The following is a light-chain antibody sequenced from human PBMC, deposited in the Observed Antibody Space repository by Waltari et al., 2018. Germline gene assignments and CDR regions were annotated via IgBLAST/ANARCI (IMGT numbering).Light chain of an antibody. Sequence: QSALTQPPSASGSPGQSVTISCTGPSSDVGRYNYVPWSQQHPGKAPKLLVYEVSKRPSGVPDRFSGSKSGNTASLTVSGLQAEDEADYYCSSYAGSNNLVFGGGTKLTVL. CDR1: SSDVGRYNY. CDR2: EVS. CDR3: SSYAGSNNLV. J-gene: IGLJ2*01. V-gene: IGLV2-8*01.